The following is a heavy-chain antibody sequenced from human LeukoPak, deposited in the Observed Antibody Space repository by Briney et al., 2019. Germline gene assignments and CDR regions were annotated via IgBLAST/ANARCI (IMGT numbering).Heavy chain of an antibody. J-gene: IGHJ4*02. Sequence: GSSVKVSYKASGGTFTSFGINWVRQAPGQGLEWMGGTTPVFGTANYAQKFQDRITITADESTSTAYMELGSLRSEDTAVYFCATMKRSYSVFDYWGQGTLVTVSS. D-gene: IGHD3-10*01. CDR3: ATMKRSYSVFDY. CDR2: TTPVFGTA. V-gene: IGHV1-69*01. CDR1: GGTFTSFG.